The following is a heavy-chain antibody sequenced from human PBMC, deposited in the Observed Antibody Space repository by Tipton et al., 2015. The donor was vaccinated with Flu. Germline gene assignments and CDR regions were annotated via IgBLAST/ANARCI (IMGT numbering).Heavy chain of an antibody. CDR2: INHGGST. J-gene: IGHJ6*03. D-gene: IGHD2-2*01. CDR3: ARGQLPPSRDYYYYLDV. CDR1: GGSISSYY. V-gene: IGHV4-34*01. Sequence: TLSLTCTVSGGSISSYYWSWIRQPPGKGLEWIGEINHGGSTNYNPSLKSRVTISIDTSKNQFSLKLTFVTAADTAVYYCARGQLPPSRDYYYYLDVWGKGTTVTVSS.